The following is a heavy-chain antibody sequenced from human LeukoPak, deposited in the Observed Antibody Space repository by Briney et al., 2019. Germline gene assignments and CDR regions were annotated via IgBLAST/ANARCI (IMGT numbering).Heavy chain of an antibody. CDR1: GFTFSSYW. CDR3: ARGVAGYCSSTSCLYYYYYGMDV. CDR2: IKQDGSEK. J-gene: IGHJ6*02. V-gene: IGHV3-7*01. D-gene: IGHD2-2*01. Sequence: GGSLRLSCAASGFTFSSYWMSWVRQAPGKGVEWVANIKQDGSEKYYVDSVKGRFTISRDNAKNSLYLQMNSLRAEDTAVYYCARGVAGYCSSTSCLYYYYYGMDVWGQGTTVTVSS.